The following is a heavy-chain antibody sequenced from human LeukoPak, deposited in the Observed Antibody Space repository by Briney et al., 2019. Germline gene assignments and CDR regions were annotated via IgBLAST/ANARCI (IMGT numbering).Heavy chain of an antibody. CDR2: IYSGGSS. J-gene: IGHJ4*02. Sequence: GGSLRLSCAAAGFTLSSTYMSWVRQAPGKGLEWVSVIYSGGSSYYADSVKGRFTISRDNSKNTLYLQMNSLRVEDTAVYYCARLPTGDYWGQGTLVTVSS. D-gene: IGHD1-1*01. V-gene: IGHV3-53*01. CDR3: ARLPTGDY. CDR1: GFTLSSTY.